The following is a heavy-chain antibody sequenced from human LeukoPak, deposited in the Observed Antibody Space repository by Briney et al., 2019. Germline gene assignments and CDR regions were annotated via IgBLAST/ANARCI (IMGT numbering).Heavy chain of an antibody. Sequence: PGGSLRLSCAASGFTFSSYWMSWVRQAPGKGLEWVANIKQDGSEKYYVDSVKGRFTISRDNAKNSLYLQMNSLRAEDTAVYYCAREVRQPDWDYHYYGMDVWGQGTTVTVSS. CDR3: AREVRQPDWDYHYYGMDV. CDR2: IKQDGSEK. CDR1: GFTFSSYW. J-gene: IGHJ6*02. V-gene: IGHV3-7*01. D-gene: IGHD3-9*01.